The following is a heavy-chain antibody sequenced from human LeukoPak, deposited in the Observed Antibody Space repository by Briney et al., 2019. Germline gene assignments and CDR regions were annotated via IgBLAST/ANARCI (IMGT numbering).Heavy chain of an antibody. CDR2: ISSSGSTI. J-gene: IGHJ6*02. CDR3: ARDRVYYGGTDYYYYYGMDV. Sequence: GGSLRLSCAASGFTFSDYYMSWIRQAPGKGLEWVSYISSSGSTIYYADSVKGRFTISRDNAKNSLYLQMNSLRAEDTAVYYCARDRVYYGGTDYYYYYGMDVWGQGTTVIVSS. D-gene: IGHD4-23*01. CDR1: GFTFSDYY. V-gene: IGHV3-11*01.